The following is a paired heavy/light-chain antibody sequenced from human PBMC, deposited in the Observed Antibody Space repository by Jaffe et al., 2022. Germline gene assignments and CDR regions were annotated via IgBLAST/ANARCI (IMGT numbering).Heavy chain of an antibody. CDR1: GYPFTRYY. V-gene: IGHV1-46*01. Sequence: QVKLVQSGAEVREPGASVKISCKTSGYPFTRYYMHWVRQAPGQGLEWMGIIDPSGGSTSYTWKFRGRVTLTRDTSTSTVYMELNSLMVEDTAMYFCASACLTYCPGGSCYCLDYWGQGTPVTVFS. CDR2: IDPSGGST. J-gene: IGHJ4*02. CDR3: ASACLTYCPGGSCYCLDY. D-gene: IGHD2-15*01.
Light chain of an antibody. CDR2: DVS. CDR3: CSYAGGSIHYV. V-gene: IGLV2-11*01. CDR1: SSDLGTYDY. J-gene: IGLJ1*01. Sequence: QSALSQPRSVSGSPGQSVTISCTGTSSDLGTYDYVSWYQQHPGKVPKLMIYDVSKRPSGVPDRFSASKSGNTASLTISGLQAEDEADYYCCSYAGGSIHYVFGTGTEVTVL.